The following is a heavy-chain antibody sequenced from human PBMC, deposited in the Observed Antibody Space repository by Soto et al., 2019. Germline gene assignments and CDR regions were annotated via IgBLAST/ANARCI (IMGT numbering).Heavy chain of an antibody. CDR2: ISAYNGNT. Sequence: GASVKVSCKASGYTFTSYGISWVRQAPGQRREWMGWISAYNGNTNYAQKLQGRVTMTTATSTSTAYMELRSLRSDDTAVYYCARAGYCSGGSCYSVHYYYYGMAVWGQGTTVTVTS. V-gene: IGHV1-18*01. CDR1: GYTFTSYG. CDR3: ARAGYCSGGSCYSVHYYYYGMAV. D-gene: IGHD2-15*01. J-gene: IGHJ6*02.